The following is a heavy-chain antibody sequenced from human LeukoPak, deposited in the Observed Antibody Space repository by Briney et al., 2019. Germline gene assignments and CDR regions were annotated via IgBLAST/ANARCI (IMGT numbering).Heavy chain of an antibody. CDR1: GFTFSSYS. CDR2: ISSSSTYI. D-gene: IGHD6-13*01. CDR3: ARNRYGSSLDAFDI. Sequence: GGSLRLSCAASGFTFSSYSMNWVRQAPGKGLEWVSSISSSSTYIYYADSVKGRFTISRDNAKNSLRLQMNSLRAEDTAVYYCARNRYGSSLDAFDIWGQGTVVTVSS. V-gene: IGHV3-21*01. J-gene: IGHJ3*02.